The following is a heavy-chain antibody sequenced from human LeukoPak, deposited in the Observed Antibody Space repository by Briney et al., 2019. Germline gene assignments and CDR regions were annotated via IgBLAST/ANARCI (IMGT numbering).Heavy chain of an antibody. CDR1: GYTFTSYD. Sequence: ASVKVSCKASGYTFTSYDINWVRQATGQGLEWMGWMNPNSGNTGYAQKFQGRVTITRNTSISTAYMELSSLRSEDTAVYYCARGFDIQWLRSDNWFDPWGQGTLVTVSS. J-gene: IGHJ5*02. CDR3: ARGFDIQWLRSDNWFDP. V-gene: IGHV1-8*03. D-gene: IGHD5-12*01. CDR2: MNPNSGNT.